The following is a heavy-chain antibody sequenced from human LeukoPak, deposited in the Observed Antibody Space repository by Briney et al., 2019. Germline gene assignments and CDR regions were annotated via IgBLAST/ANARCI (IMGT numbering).Heavy chain of an antibody. CDR1: GYTFTSYA. CDR3: ARFYDFWSGYYMGYYYYGMDV. V-gene: IGHV7-4-1*02. D-gene: IGHD3-3*01. CDR2: INTNTGNP. J-gene: IGHJ6*02. Sequence: ASVTVSCKASGYTFTSYAMNWVRQAPGQGLEWMGWINTNTGNPTYAQGFTGRFVFSLDTSVSTAYLQISSLKAEDTAVYYCARFYDFWSGYYMGYYYYGMDVWGQGTTVTVSS.